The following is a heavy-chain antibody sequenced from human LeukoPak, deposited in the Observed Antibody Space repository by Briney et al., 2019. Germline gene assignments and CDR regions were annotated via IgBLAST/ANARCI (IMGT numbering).Heavy chain of an antibody. Sequence: GGSLRLSCAASGFTFSSYTMHWIRQAPGKGLEWVSSISSSSSYIYYADSVKGRFTISRDNAKNSLYLQMNSLRAEDTAVYYCASRYDILTGYYWELDYWGQGTLVTVSS. V-gene: IGHV3-21*01. CDR1: GFTFSSYT. J-gene: IGHJ4*02. CDR3: ASRYDILTGYYWELDY. D-gene: IGHD3-9*01. CDR2: ISSSSSYI.